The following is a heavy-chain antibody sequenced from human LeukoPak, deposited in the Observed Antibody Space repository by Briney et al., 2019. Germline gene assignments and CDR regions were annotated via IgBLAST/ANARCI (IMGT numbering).Heavy chain of an antibody. CDR3: TTIARRALYFQH. D-gene: IGHD1-14*01. CDR1: GFIFRNAW. J-gene: IGHJ1*01. Sequence: PGGSLRLSCAASGFIFRNAWMSWVRQAPGKGLEWVGRIKSKTDGGTTDYAAPVKGRFTISRDDSKNTLYPQMNSLKTEDTAVYYCTTIARRALYFQHWGQGTLVTVSS. V-gene: IGHV3-15*01. CDR2: IKSKTDGGTT.